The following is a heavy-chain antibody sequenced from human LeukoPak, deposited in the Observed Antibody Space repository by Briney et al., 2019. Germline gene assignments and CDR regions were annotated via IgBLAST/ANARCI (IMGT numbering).Heavy chain of an antibody. V-gene: IGHV3-21*01. CDR3: ARRASSGWYRAEYFQH. D-gene: IGHD6-19*01. Sequence: GGSLRLSCAASGFTFSSYGMHWVRQAPGKGLEWVSSISSSSSYIYYADSVKGRFTISRGNAKNSLYLQMNSLRAEDTAVYYCARRASSGWYRAEYFQHWGQGTLVTVSS. CDR1: GFTFSSYG. J-gene: IGHJ1*01. CDR2: ISSSSSYI.